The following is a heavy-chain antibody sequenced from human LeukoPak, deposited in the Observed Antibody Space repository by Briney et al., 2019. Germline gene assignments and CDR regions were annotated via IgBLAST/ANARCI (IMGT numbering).Heavy chain of an antibody. CDR2: INHSGST. CDR3: ARGPRVVTAPPAY. CDR1: GGSFSGYY. V-gene: IGHV4-34*01. D-gene: IGHD2-21*02. Sequence: SETLSLTCAVYGGSFSGYYWSWIRQPPGKGLEWIGEINHSGSTNYNPSLKSRVTISVDTSKNQFSLKLSSVTAADTAVYYCARGPRVVTAPPAYWGQGTLVTVSS. J-gene: IGHJ4*02.